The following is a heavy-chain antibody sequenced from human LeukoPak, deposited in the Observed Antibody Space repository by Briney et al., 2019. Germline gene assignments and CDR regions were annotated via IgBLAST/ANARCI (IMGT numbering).Heavy chain of an antibody. Sequence: GGSLRLSCAASGFTFSVYYMSWIRQAPGKGLEWVSYISSSGSTIYYADSVKGRFTISRDNAKNSLYLQMNSLRAEDTAVYYCAREGRYCSSTSCYTAFDIWGQGTMVTVSS. V-gene: IGHV3-11*01. CDR2: ISSSGSTI. J-gene: IGHJ3*02. CDR1: GFTFSVYY. CDR3: AREGRYCSSTSCYTAFDI. D-gene: IGHD2-2*02.